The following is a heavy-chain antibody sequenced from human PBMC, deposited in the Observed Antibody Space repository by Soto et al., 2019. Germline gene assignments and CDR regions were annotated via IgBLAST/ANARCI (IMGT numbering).Heavy chain of an antibody. J-gene: IGHJ5*02. D-gene: IGHD3-10*01. Sequence: SVKVSCKTSGGTFSSCAIRWVRQAPGQGLEWMGGIIPIFGTANYAQKFQGRVTITADESTSTAYMELSSLRSEDTSVYYCARDPSVTMVRGVIINWGWFDPWGQGTLVTVSS. CDR1: GGTFSSCA. CDR2: IIPIFGTA. CDR3: ARDPSVTMVRGVIINWGWFDP. V-gene: IGHV1-69*13.